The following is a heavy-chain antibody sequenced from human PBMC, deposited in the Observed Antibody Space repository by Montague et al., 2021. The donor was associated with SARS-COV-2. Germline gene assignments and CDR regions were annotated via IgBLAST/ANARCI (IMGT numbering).Heavy chain of an antibody. CDR1: GFTFDDYT. D-gene: IGHD5-12*01. CDR2: IGGDGRDS. V-gene: IGHV3-43*02. J-gene: IGHJ4*02. CDR3: AKDLSGYDYALYFDR. Sequence: SLRLSCAASGFTFDDYTMYWVRQRPGKGLECVSLIGGDGRDSYYTDSVRGRFTISRDNDKNSLYLYMNNLTTEDSALYNCAKDLSGYDYALYFDRWGRGTRVTVSS.